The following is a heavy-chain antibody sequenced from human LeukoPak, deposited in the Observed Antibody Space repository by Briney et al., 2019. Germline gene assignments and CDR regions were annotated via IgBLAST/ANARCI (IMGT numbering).Heavy chain of an antibody. D-gene: IGHD5-18*01. Sequence: GGSLRLSCAASGFTFSSYSMNWVRQAPGKGLEWVSYISSSSSTIYYADSVKGRFTISRDNAKNSLYLQMNSLRAEDTAVYYCARDSRGVYSYGTDYWGQGTLVTVSS. J-gene: IGHJ4*02. V-gene: IGHV3-48*04. CDR1: GFTFSSYS. CDR3: ARDSRGVYSYGTDY. CDR2: ISSSSSTI.